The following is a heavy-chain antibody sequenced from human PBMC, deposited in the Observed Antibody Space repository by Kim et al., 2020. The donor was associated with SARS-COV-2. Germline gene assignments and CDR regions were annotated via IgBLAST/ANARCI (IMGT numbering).Heavy chain of an antibody. CDR1: GGSISSSSYY. Sequence: SETLSLTCTVSGGSISSSSYYWGWIRQPPGKGLEWIGSIYYSGSTYYNPSLKSRVTISVDTSKNQFSLKLSSVTAADTAVYYCARDTLSGGENWFDPWGQGTLVTVSS. J-gene: IGHJ5*02. V-gene: IGHV4-39*07. CDR2: IYYSGST. CDR3: ARDTLSGGENWFDP. D-gene: IGHD2-15*01.